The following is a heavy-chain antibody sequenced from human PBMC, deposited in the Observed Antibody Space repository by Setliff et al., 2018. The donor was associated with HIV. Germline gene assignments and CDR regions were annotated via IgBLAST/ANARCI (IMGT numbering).Heavy chain of an antibody. V-gene: IGHV4-38-2*01. CDR2: VYHSGTT. Sequence: SETLSLTCAVSGYSISTAYYWGWIRRPPGKVLEWIGSVYHSGTTYYNPSLKSRVTISVDMSNNQFSLKVTSVTAADTAVYYCMRGRSITIFGVAYFDFWGQGTQVTVSS. CDR1: GYSISTAYY. D-gene: IGHD3-3*01. J-gene: IGHJ4*02. CDR3: MRGRSITIFGVAYFDF.